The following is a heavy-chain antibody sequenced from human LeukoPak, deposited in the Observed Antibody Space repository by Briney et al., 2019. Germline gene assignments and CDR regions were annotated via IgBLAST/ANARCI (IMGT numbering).Heavy chain of an antibody. CDR1: EFTFSIYT. CDR3: ARDLAWGGY. D-gene: IGHD7-27*01. J-gene: IGHJ4*02. CDR2: ITSSSSSM. Sequence: PGGSLRLSCVASEFTFSIYTMSWVRQAPGKGLEWVSSITSSSSSMYSADSVKGRLTISRDNAKNSLYLQMNSLRAEDTAVYYCARDLAWGGYWGQGTLVTVSS. V-gene: IGHV3-21*01.